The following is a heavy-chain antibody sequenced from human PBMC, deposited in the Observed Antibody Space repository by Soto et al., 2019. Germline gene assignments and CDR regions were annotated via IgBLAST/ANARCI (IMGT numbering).Heavy chain of an antibody. D-gene: IGHD6-19*01. V-gene: IGHV6-1*01. J-gene: IGHJ4*02. CDR3: ARGVAGSGFDL. Sequence: SQTLSLTCAISGDSVSSNTAAWNWIRSSPSRGLEWLGRTYYRSNWRHDYAVSVKSRITVNPDTSKNHFSLQLNSVTPDDTAVYYCARGVAGSGFDLWGQGTLVTVFS. CDR2: TYYRSNWRH. CDR1: GDSVSSNTAA.